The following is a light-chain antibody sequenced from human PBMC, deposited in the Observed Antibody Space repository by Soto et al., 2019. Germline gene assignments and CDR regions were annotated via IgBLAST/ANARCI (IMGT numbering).Light chain of an antibody. J-gene: IGKJ5*01. CDR2: GAS. Sequence: EIGMTQSPSTLSGSAGERATLSCRASQSVNSNSLAWYQQKPGQAPRVFIYGASTRATGIPDRFSGSGYGTDFNLTISRLETEDFAVYYCQQQGRSWITFGQGTRLEIK. CDR3: QQQGRSWIT. V-gene: IGKV3-20*01. CDR1: QSVNSNS.